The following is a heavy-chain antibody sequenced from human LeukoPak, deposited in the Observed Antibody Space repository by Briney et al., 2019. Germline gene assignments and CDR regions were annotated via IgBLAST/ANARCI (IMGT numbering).Heavy chain of an antibody. Sequence: KTSETLSLTCAVYGGSFSGYYWSWIRQPPGKGLEWIGEINHSGSTNYNPSLESRVTISVDTSKNQFSLKLSSVTAADTAVYYCARGDIAARRVDYWGQGTLVTVSS. J-gene: IGHJ4*02. V-gene: IGHV4-34*01. CDR3: ARGDIAARRVDY. CDR1: GGSFSGYY. D-gene: IGHD6-6*01. CDR2: INHSGST.